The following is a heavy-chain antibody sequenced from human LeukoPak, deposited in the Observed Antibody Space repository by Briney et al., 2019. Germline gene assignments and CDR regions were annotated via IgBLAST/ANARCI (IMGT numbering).Heavy chain of an antibody. CDR3: AHGGRWLQLDY. Sequence: GRSLRLSCAASGFTFSSYGMHWVRQAPGNGLEWVAVISYDGSNKYYADSVKGRFTISRDNSKNTLYLQMNSLRAEDTAVYYCAHGGRWLQLDYWGQGTLVTVSS. J-gene: IGHJ4*02. D-gene: IGHD5-24*01. CDR1: GFTFSSYG. CDR2: ISYDGSNK. V-gene: IGHV3-30*03.